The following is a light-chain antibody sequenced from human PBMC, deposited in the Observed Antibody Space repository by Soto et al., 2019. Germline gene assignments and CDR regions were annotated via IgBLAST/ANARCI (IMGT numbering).Light chain of an antibody. CDR1: SSNIGAGFD. CDR3: QSFHTSLGRSV. J-gene: IGLJ2*01. V-gene: IGLV1-40*01. CDR2: GNN. Sequence: QSVLTQPPSVSGAPGQRVTIPCTGTSSNIGAGFDVHWYQHLPGTAPKLLIYGNNHRPSGVPDRFSGSKSGTSASLAITGLQAEDEADYSCQSFHTSLGRSVFGGGTKLTVL.